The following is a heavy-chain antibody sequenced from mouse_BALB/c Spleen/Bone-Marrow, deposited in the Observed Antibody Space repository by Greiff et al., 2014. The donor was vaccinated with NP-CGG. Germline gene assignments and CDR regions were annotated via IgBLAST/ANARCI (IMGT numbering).Heavy chain of an antibody. Sequence: VQLQQSGAELVKPGASVKLSCTASGFNIKDTYMHWVKQRPEQGLEWIGRIDPANGNTKYDPKFQGKATITAYTSSNTAYLQRSSLTSEDTAVYYSARYYYGSSYFDYWGQGTTLTVSS. V-gene: IGHV14-3*02. D-gene: IGHD1-1*01. J-gene: IGHJ2*01. CDR1: GFNIKDTY. CDR2: IDPANGNT. CDR3: ARYYYGSSYFDY.